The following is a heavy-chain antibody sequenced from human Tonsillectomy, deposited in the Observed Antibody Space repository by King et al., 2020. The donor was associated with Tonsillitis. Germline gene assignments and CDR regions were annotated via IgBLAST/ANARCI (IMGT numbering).Heavy chain of an antibody. CDR3: AKDPQWLVLGGAFDY. CDR2: ISWNSGGV. Sequence: VQLVESGGGLVQPGRSLRLSCVASEFSFDDYAMHWVRQAPGKGLEWVSGISWNSGGVAYADSVKGRFTISRDSAKNSLYLQMNSLRAEDTALYYCAKDPQWLVLGGAFDYWGQGTLVTVSS. CDR1: EFSFDDYA. D-gene: IGHD6-19*01. V-gene: IGHV3-9*01. J-gene: IGHJ4*02.